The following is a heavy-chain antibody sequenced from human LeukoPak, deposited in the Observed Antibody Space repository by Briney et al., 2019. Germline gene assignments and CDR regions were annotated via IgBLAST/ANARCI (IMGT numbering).Heavy chain of an antibody. D-gene: IGHD2-15*01. CDR3: ARAQTLYCSGGSCYSGVLAQSLWFDP. J-gene: IGHJ5*02. Sequence: PSETLSLTCTVSGYSISSGYYWGWIRQPPGKGLEWIGSIYHSGSTNYNPSLKSRVTISVDTSKNQFSLKLSSVTAADTAVYYCARAQTLYCSGGSCYSGVLAQSLWFDPWGQGTLVTVSS. CDR2: IYHSGST. CDR1: GYSISSGYY. V-gene: IGHV4-38-2*02.